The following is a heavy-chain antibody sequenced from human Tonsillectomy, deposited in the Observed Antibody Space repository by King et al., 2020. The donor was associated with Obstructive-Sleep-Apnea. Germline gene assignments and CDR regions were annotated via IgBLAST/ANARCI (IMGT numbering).Heavy chain of an antibody. J-gene: IGHJ4*02. CDR3: ARGGKPALDDILTGYYRALDS. CDR2: ISDDGSDK. Sequence: VQLVESGGGVVQPGRSLRLSCAASGFTFSRYAMHWVRHAPVKGLEWVTVISDDGSDKYYADSVKGRFTISRDNSKNTLYLQMNSLIPDDTAVYYCARGGKPALDDILTGYYRALDSWGQGILVTVSS. CDR1: GFTFSRYA. D-gene: IGHD3-9*01. V-gene: IGHV3-30-3*01.